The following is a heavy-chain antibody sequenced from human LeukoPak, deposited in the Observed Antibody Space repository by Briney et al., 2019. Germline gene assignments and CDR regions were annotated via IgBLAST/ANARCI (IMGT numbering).Heavy chain of an antibody. CDR2: IYYSGST. J-gene: IGHJ4*02. CDR3: ARVHSSGWYYFDY. Sequence: SETLSLTCTVSGGSISSHYWSWIRQPPGKGLEWIGYIYYSGSTNYNPSLKSRVTISVDTSKNQFSLKLSSVTAADTAAYYCARVHSSGWYYFDYWGQGTLVTVSS. V-gene: IGHV4-59*11. CDR1: GGSISSHY. D-gene: IGHD6-19*01.